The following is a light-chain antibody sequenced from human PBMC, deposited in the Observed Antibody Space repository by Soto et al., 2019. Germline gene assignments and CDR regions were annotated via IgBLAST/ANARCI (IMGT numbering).Light chain of an antibody. Sequence: QSVLTQPPSASGTPGQRVTISCSGSSSNIGSNTVNWYQQLTGTAPKLLIYSNNQRPSGVPDRFSGSKSGTSASLAISGLQSEDDADYSCAAWDDSPNGLVFGGGTKLTVL. CDR2: SNN. J-gene: IGLJ2*01. V-gene: IGLV1-44*01. CDR3: AAWDDSPNGLV. CDR1: SSNIGSNT.